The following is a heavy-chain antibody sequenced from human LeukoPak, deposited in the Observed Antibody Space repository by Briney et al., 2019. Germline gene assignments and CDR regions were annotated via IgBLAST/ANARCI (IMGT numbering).Heavy chain of an antibody. CDR1: GXSVSSNTAG. V-gene: IGHV6-1*01. CDR3: ARSDHSYYFDY. CDR2: TYYRSKWYN. Sequence: SQTLSLTCAIAGXSVSSNTAGWNWIRQSPSRGLEWLGRTYYRSKWYNDYAVSVKSRITINPDTSKNQFSLQLNSVTPEDTAVYYCARSDHSYYFDYWGQGALVTVSS. J-gene: IGHJ4*02.